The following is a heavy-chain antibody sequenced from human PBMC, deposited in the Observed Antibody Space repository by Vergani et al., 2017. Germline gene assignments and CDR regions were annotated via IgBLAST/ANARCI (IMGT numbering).Heavy chain of an antibody. CDR2: ISAYNGNT. D-gene: IGHD2-2*01. J-gene: IGHJ4*02. V-gene: IGHV1-18*01. Sequence: QVQLVQSGAEVKKTGASVKVSCKASGYTFTSYGISWVRQAPGQGLEWMGWISAYNGNTNYAQKLQGRVTMTTDTSTSTAYMELRSLRSDDTAVYYCARVPSYCSSTSCQYGGFDYWGQGTLVTVSS. CDR3: ARVPSYCSSTSCQYGGFDY. CDR1: GYTFTSYG.